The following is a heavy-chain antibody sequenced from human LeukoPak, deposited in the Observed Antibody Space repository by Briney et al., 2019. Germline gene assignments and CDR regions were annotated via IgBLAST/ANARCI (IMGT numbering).Heavy chain of an antibody. CDR1: GFTITSYA. CDR3: AKGVPGYSSGWSYFHH. D-gene: IGHD6-19*01. CDR2: INGNTGNT. J-gene: IGHJ1*01. V-gene: IGHV3-23*01. Sequence: PGGSLRLSCAASGFTITSYAMYRVRQAPGKGMEWVSGINGNTGNTYYADSVKGRFSISRDYSKNSLFLQMNSLRDDDTAMYYCAKGVPGYSSGWSYFHHWGQGTLVTVFS.